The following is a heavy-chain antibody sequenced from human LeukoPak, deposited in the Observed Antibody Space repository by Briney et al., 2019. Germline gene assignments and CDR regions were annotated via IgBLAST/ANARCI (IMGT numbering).Heavy chain of an antibody. CDR3: AKGPASGDS. CDR1: GYTFTGYY. J-gene: IGHJ5*01. Sequence: ASVKVSCKASGYTFTGYYMHWVRQAPGQGLEWMGWINPNSGNPAYAQEFQGRATVSGNISISTAYLELRSLKSEDTAVYYRAKGPASGDSWGQGTLVTVSS. D-gene: IGHD3-10*01. V-gene: IGHV1-8*03. CDR2: INPNSGNP.